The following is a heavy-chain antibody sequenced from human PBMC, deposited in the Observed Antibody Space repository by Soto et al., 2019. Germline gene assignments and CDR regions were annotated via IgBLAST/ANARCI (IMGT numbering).Heavy chain of an antibody. Sequence: QITLRESGPTVVKPTQTLTLTCTFSGFSLSADGMSVGWIRQPQGKALEWLALIYWDDDQRLSPSLQSRLTITKDTSKNQVVLSLTNVDAVDTATYYCAHGSEWELLRGAFDYWGQGTLVTVSS. CDR1: GFSLSADGMS. D-gene: IGHD1-26*01. CDR2: IYWDDDQ. J-gene: IGHJ4*02. CDR3: AHGSEWELLRGAFDY. V-gene: IGHV2-5*02.